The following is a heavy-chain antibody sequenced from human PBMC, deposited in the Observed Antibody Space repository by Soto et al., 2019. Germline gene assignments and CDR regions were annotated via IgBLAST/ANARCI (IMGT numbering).Heavy chain of an antibody. J-gene: IGHJ4*02. CDR1: GFTFSSYG. CDR2: ISYDGSNK. D-gene: IGHD6-19*01. CDR3: AKEAYSSGWYSRYYFDY. Sequence: GGSLRLSCAASGFTFSSYGMHWVRQAPGKGLEWVAVISYDGSNKYYADSVKGRFTISRDNSKNTLYLQMNSLRAEDTAVYYCAKEAYSSGWYSRYYFDYWGQGTLVTVSS. V-gene: IGHV3-30*18.